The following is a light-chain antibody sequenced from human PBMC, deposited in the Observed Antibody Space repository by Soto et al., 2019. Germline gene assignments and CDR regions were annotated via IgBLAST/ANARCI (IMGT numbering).Light chain of an antibody. V-gene: IGKV3-20*01. J-gene: IGKJ1*01. CDR3: QQYGSSRT. Sequence: EIVLTQSPGTLSLSPGERATLSCRASQSVSSSYLAWYQQKPGQAPRLLIYGASSRATGTPDRFSGSGSGTDFTLTISRLEPEDFAVYYCQQYGSSRTFGRGTKV. CDR1: QSVSSSY. CDR2: GAS.